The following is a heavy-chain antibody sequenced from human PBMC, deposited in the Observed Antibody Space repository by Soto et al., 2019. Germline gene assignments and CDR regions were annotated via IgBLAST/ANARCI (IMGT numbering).Heavy chain of an antibody. D-gene: IGHD3-10*01. CDR3: AAHGSGTSFYFDY. CDR2: ITSDGSDE. J-gene: IGHJ4*02. V-gene: IGHV3-30-3*01. Sequence: VQLVESGGGVVQPGRSLRLSCAASGFSFSKYAMHWVRQAPAKGLEWVAVITSDGSDEFYADSVKGRFTISRDNSKNTLYLQMNSLRAEDTAVYYCAAHGSGTSFYFDYWGQGTLVTVSS. CDR1: GFSFSKYA.